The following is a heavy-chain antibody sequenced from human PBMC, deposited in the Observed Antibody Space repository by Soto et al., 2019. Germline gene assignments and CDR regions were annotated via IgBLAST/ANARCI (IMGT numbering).Heavy chain of an antibody. Sequence: SQTLSLTCAISGDSVSSNSAAWNWIRQSPSRGLEWLGRTYYRSKWYNDYAVSVKSRITINPDTSKNQFSLQLNSVTPEDTAVYYCARDQEWLVLGGDYGMDVWGQGTTVTVSS. D-gene: IGHD6-19*01. CDR1: GDSVSSNSAA. CDR3: ARDQEWLVLGGDYGMDV. CDR2: TYYRSKWYN. V-gene: IGHV6-1*01. J-gene: IGHJ6*02.